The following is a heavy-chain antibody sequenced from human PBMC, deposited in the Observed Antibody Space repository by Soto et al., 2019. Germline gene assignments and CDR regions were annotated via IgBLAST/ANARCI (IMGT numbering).Heavy chain of an antibody. J-gene: IGHJ4*02. V-gene: IGHV3-30-3*02. CDR1: GFTFSSYA. CDR3: GKQWLVQFDY. D-gene: IGHD6-19*01. CDR2: ISYDGSNK. Sequence: GGSLRLSCAASGFTFSSYAMHWVRQAPGKGLEWVAVISYDGSNKYYADSVKGRFTISRDKSKNTLYLQMNSLRAEDTAVYYCGKQWLVQFDYWGQGTLVTVSS.